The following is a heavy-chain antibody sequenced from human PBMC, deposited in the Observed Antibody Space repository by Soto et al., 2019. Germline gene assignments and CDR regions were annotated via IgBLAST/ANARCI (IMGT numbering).Heavy chain of an antibody. V-gene: IGHV1-18*01. J-gene: IGHJ5*02. CDR2: ISAYNGNT. Sequence: ASVKVSCKASGYTFTSYGISWVRQAPGQGLEWMGWISAYNGNTNYAQKLQGRVTMTTDTSTSTAYMELRSLRSDDTAVYYCARDSLSGYSYGYENWLEPWGQGTLVTVSS. CDR1: GYTFTSYG. CDR3: ARDSLSGYSYGYENWLEP. D-gene: IGHD5-18*01.